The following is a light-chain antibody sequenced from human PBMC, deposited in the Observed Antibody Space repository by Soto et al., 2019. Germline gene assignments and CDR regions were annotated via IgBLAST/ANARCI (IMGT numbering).Light chain of an antibody. CDR2: GAS. V-gene: IGKV3-20*01. Sequence: EIVLTQSPGTLSLSPGERATLSCRASQSFSSSYLAWYQQKPGQAPRLLIYGASSRATGIPDRFSGSGSGTEFTLTISRLEPEDFAVYYCQQYGNSITFGQGTRLEI. CDR3: QQYGNSIT. J-gene: IGKJ5*01. CDR1: QSFSSSY.